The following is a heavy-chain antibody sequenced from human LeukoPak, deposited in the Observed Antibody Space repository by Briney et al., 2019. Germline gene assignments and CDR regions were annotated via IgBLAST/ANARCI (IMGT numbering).Heavy chain of an antibody. Sequence: SETLSLTCTVSGGSISSYYWSWIRQPPGKGLEWIGYIYTSGSTNYNPSLKSRVTISVDTSKNQFSLKLSSVTAADTAVYYCARHVTVYYYDSSGPFDYWGQGTLVTVSP. CDR2: IYTSGST. V-gene: IGHV4-4*09. CDR3: ARHVTVYYYDSSGPFDY. J-gene: IGHJ4*02. CDR1: GGSISSYY. D-gene: IGHD3-22*01.